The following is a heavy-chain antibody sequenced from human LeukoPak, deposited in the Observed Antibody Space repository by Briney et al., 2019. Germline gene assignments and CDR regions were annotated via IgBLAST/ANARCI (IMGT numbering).Heavy chain of an antibody. D-gene: IGHD2-15*01. V-gene: IGHV3-7*01. Sequence: GGSLRLSCAASGCTFSIYWMSWVRQAPGKGLEGVANIKQDGSEKYYVDSVKGRFTISRDNAMNSLYLQMNSLRAEDTAVYYCARSDCSGGNCYSVRAFDIWGQGTMVTVSS. J-gene: IGHJ3*02. CDR1: GCTFSIYW. CDR3: ARSDCSGGNCYSVRAFDI. CDR2: IKQDGSEK.